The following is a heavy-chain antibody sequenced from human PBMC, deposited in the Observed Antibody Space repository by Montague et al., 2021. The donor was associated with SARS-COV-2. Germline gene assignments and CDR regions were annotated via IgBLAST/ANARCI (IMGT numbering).Heavy chain of an antibody. CDR3: ATNKYCTLHDCLHWCYYFDH. D-gene: IGHD2-8*01. CDR2: ISSSGATI. CDR1: GFDFFNFD. V-gene: IGHV3-48*03. J-gene: IGHJ4*02. Sequence: SLRLSCAASGFDFFNFDMAWVRQAPGRGLEWMSDISSSGATILYADSLKGRFTISRDNIQKSLYLQMNSPRAEDTAVYYCATNKYCTLHDCLHWCYYFDHWGQGTLVTVSS.